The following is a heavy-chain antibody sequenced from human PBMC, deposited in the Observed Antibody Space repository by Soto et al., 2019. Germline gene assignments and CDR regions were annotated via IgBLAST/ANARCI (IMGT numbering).Heavy chain of an antibody. CDR2: IYYSGST. V-gene: IGHV4-59*01. CDR1: GASISSYY. Sequence: PSETLSLTCTLSGASISSYYWSWIRQPPGKGLEWIGYIYYSGSTNYNPSLKSRVTISVDTSKNQFSLKLSSVTAADTAVYYCARDTNYYDSSGYYPLYYYYYGMDVWGQGTTVT. D-gene: IGHD3-22*01. CDR3: ARDTNYYDSSGYYPLYYYYYGMDV. J-gene: IGHJ6*02.